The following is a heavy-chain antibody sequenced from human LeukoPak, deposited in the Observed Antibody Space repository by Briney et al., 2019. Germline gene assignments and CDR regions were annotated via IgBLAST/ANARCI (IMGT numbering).Heavy chain of an antibody. CDR3: ATLGATSAFDI. Sequence: ASVKVSCKASGYTFTSYDINWVRQATGQGLEWMGWMNPNSGNTGYAQKFQGRVTMTEDTSTDTAYMELSSLRSEDTAVYYCATLGATSAFDIWGQGTMVTVSS. CDR1: GYTFTSYD. V-gene: IGHV1-8*01. J-gene: IGHJ3*02. D-gene: IGHD1-26*01. CDR2: MNPNSGNT.